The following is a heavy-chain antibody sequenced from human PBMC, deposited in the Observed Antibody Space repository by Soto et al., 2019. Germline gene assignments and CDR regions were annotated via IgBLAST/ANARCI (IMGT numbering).Heavy chain of an antibody. V-gene: IGHV4-61*01. J-gene: IGHJ3*02. D-gene: IGHD3-22*01. CDR1: GGSVSSGSYY. CDR2: IYYSGST. Sequence: PSGTLSLTCTVSGGSVSSGSYYWSWIRQPPGKGLEWLGYIYYSGSTNYNPSLKSRVTISVDTSKNQFSLKLSSVTAADTAVYYCARGAGAPIVGRAFDSWGQGTMVTVPS. CDR3: ARGAGAPIVGRAFDS.